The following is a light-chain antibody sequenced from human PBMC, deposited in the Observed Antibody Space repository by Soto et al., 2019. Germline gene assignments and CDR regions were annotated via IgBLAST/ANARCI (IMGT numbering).Light chain of an antibody. Sequence: HSALTQPASVSGSPGQSITISCTGTSSDVGDYNFVSWYQQHPGKAPKLMIYEVSHRPSGVSNRFSGSKSGNTASLTISGLQADDEADYYCNSCTSSNTLYVFGTGTKVTVL. CDR2: EVS. CDR3: NSCTSSNTLYV. CDR1: SSDVGDYNF. V-gene: IGLV2-14*01. J-gene: IGLJ1*01.